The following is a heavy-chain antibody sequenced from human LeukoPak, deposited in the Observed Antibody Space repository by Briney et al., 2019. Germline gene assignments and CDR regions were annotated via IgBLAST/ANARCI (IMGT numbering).Heavy chain of an antibody. CDR2: IYTSGST. D-gene: IGHD2-2*01. CDR3: ARVPAAASYNWFDP. J-gene: IGHJ5*02. V-gene: IGHV4-61*02. Sequence: PSQTLSLTCTVSGGSISSGSYYWSWIRQPAGKELEWTGRIYTSGSTNYNPSLKSRVTISVDTSKNQFSLKLSSVTAADTAVYYCARVPAAASYNWFDPWGQGTLVTVSS. CDR1: GGSISSGSYY.